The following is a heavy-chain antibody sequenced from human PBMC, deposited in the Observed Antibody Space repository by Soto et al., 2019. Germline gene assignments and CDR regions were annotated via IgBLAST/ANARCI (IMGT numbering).Heavy chain of an antibody. Sequence: HPGGSLRLSCAASGFTFSSYAMSWVRQAPGKGLEWVSAISGSGGSTYYADSVKGRFTISSDTSKNTLYLQMNSLRAEDTAVYYCAKARLQLAHLDYWGQGTLVTVSS. CDR1: GFTFSSYA. CDR3: AKARLQLAHLDY. V-gene: IGHV3-23*01. J-gene: IGHJ4*02. CDR2: ISGSGGST. D-gene: IGHD6-13*01.